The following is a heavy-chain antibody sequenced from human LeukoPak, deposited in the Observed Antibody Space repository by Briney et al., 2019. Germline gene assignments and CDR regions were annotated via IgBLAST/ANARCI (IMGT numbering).Heavy chain of an antibody. V-gene: IGHV1-2*02. D-gene: IGHD2-2*01. CDR1: GYTFTGYY. J-gene: IGHJ5*02. CDR3: ARSVYCSSTSCAFVDP. Sequence: ASVKVSCKASGYTFTGYYMHWVRQAPGQGLEWMGWINPNSGGTNYAQKFQGRVTMTRDTSISTAYMELSRLRSDDTAVYYCARSVYCSSTSCAFVDPWGQGTLVTVSS. CDR2: INPNSGGT.